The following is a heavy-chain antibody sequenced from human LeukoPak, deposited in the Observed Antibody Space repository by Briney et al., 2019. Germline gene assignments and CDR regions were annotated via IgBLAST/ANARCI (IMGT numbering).Heavy chain of an antibody. J-gene: IGHJ6*02. D-gene: IGHD3/OR15-3a*01. CDR3: ARGGDFWTGNYYYGMDV. Sequence: PGGSLRLSCAASGFTFSSYAMSWVRQAPGKGLEWISTISGSGGGTYYADSVKGRFTISRDNSKNTLFLQMGSPRAEDMAVYYCARGGDFWTGNYYYGMDVWGQGTTVTVSS. CDR2: ISGSGGGT. V-gene: IGHV3-23*01. CDR1: GFTFSSYA.